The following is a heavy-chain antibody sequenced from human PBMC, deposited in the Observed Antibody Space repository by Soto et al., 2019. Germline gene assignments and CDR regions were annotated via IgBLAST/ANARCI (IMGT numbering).Heavy chain of an antibody. V-gene: IGHV3-23*01. CDR1: GFTFSSYA. J-gene: IGHJ3*02. CDR3: AKDQIVATIRVGLFDI. D-gene: IGHD5-12*01. Sequence: GGSLRLSCAASGFTFSSYAMSCVRQAPWKGLEWVSAISSSGGSTYYADSVKGRFTISRDNSKDTLYLQMNSLRSEDTAVYYCAKDQIVATIRVGLFDIWGQGTMVTVTS. CDR2: ISSSGGST.